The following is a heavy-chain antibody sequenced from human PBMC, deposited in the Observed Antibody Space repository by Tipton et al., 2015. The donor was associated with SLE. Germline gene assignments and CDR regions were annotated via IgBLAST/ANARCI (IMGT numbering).Heavy chain of an antibody. J-gene: IGHJ4*02. D-gene: IGHD1-26*01. Sequence: TLSLTCAVYGGSFSGYYWSWIRQPPGKGLEWIGEINHSGSTNYSPSLKSRLTISVDTSKNQFSLKLSSVTAEDTAVYFCARTDSGNDLFVFDSWGQGTLVTVSS. CDR2: INHSGST. V-gene: IGHV4-34*01. CDR3: ARTDSGNDLFVFDS. CDR1: GGSFSGYY.